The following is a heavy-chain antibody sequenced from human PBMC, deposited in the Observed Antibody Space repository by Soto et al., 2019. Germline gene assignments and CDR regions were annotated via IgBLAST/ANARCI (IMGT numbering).Heavy chain of an antibody. CDR3: AGGRDYDY. D-gene: IGHD1-26*01. Sequence: SGSMDITSDVSGGTISISVLWTWVRQFPGRGLEWIGEIAHDGHTNYNPSLSGRVTMSVDLSNSQFSLNVASVNAADTAVYFCAGGRDYDYWGQGTLVTVSS. J-gene: IGHJ4*02. CDR1: GGTISISVL. CDR2: IAHDGHT. V-gene: IGHV4-4*02.